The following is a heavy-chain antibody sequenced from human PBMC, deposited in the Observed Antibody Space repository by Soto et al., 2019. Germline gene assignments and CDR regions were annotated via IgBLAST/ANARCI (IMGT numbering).Heavy chain of an antibody. Sequence: TETLSLTCTVSGGPISSYYWSWIRQPAGKGLEWIGRIYTSGSTNYNPSLKSRVTMSVDTSKNQFSLKLSSVTAADTAVYYCARDLRYSGYEAFDFWRQGTLLTVPS. CDR2: IYTSGST. D-gene: IGHD5-12*01. J-gene: IGHJ4*02. V-gene: IGHV4-4*07. CDR3: ARDLRYSGYEAFDF. CDR1: GGPISSYY.